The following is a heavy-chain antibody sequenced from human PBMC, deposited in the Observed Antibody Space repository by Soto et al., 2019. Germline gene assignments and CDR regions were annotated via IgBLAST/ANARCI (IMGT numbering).Heavy chain of an antibody. J-gene: IGHJ5*02. CDR1: CGSISSYY. Sequence: WETLSLTCTVSCGSISSYYWSWIRQPAGKGLEWIGRIYTSGSTNYNPSLKSRVTMSVDTSKNQFSLKLSSVTAADTAVYYCARDLRIAAAGTFDPWGQGTLVTVSS. V-gene: IGHV4-4*07. CDR2: IYTSGST. CDR3: ARDLRIAAAGTFDP. D-gene: IGHD6-13*01.